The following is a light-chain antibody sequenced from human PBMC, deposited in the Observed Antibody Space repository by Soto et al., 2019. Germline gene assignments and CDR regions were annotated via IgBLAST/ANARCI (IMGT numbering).Light chain of an antibody. Sequence: AVQMTQSPSSLPASVGDTVTITCRASQDIRDDLTWYQQKGGKAPKLLIYAASRLQGGVPSRFSGSVSGTDFTLTISSLQPEDFATYYCLQDYDFPRTFGQGTKVEVK. CDR3: LQDYDFPRT. CDR1: QDIRDD. CDR2: AAS. V-gene: IGKV1-6*01. J-gene: IGKJ1*01.